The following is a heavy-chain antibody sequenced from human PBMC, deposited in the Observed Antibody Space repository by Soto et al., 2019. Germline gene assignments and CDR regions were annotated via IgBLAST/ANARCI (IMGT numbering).Heavy chain of an antibody. Sequence: EVQLVESGGGLVKPGGSLRLSCAASGFTFSSYSMNWVRQAPGKGLEWVSSISSSSSYIYYADSVKGRFTISRDNAKNSLYLQMNSLRAEDTAVYYCARDYYDSSGYYYYYGMDVWGQGTTVTVSS. V-gene: IGHV3-21*01. CDR2: ISSSSSYI. CDR1: GFTFSSYS. D-gene: IGHD3-22*01. CDR3: ARDYYDSSGYYYYYGMDV. J-gene: IGHJ6*02.